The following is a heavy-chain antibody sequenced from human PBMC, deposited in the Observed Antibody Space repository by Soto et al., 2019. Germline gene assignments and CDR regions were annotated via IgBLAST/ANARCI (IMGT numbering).Heavy chain of an antibody. J-gene: IGHJ4*02. CDR2: IKEDGSEQ. CDR3: TRNQVKADY. Sequence: EVQLVESGGGLVQPGGSLRLSCAASGFTFSSYWMTWVRQAPGKGLEWVAKIKEDGSEQNYVDSVKGRFTISRDNAKSSLYLQMNSLSVDETAIYYCTRNQVKADYWGQGTMVTVSS. CDR1: GFTFSSYW. D-gene: IGHD3-22*01. V-gene: IGHV3-7*01.